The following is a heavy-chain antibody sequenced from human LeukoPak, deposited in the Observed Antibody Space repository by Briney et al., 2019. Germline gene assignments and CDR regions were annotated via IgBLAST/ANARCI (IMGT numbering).Heavy chain of an antibody. J-gene: IGHJ3*02. V-gene: IGHV1-69*06. D-gene: IGHD2-21*02. Sequence: SVTVSCKASGGTFSSYAISWVRQAPGQGLEWMGGIIPIFGTANYAQKFQGRVTITADKSTSTAYMELSSLRSEDTAVYYCARFVVVTAIRLYAFDIWGQGTMVTVSS. CDR2: IIPIFGTA. CDR3: ARFVVVTAIRLYAFDI. CDR1: GGTFSSYA.